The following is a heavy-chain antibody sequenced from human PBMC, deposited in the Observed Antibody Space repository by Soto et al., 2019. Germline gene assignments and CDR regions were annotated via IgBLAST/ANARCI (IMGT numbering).Heavy chain of an antibody. J-gene: IGHJ4*02. CDR3: ARDFAYFDS. Sequence: ELLSLTCTVSGASLKSGSYSWSWIRQPPGKGLEWIGYVYHTGRTSYNPSLKSRVSISMDTSTNQFSLNLDSVTAADTAVYFCARDFAYFDSWGQGTLVTVSS. D-gene: IGHD3-3*01. CDR1: GASLKSGSYS. V-gene: IGHV4-61*01. CDR2: VYHTGRT.